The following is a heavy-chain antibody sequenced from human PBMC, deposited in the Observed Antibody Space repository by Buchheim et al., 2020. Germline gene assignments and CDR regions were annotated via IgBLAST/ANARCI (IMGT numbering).Heavy chain of an antibody. CDR3: ARITSEDIVVVPAAIRVPYFDY. Sequence: QVQLQESGPGLVKPSQTLSLTCTVSGGSISSGGYYWSWIRQHPGKGLEWIGYIYYSGSTYYNPSLKSRVTISVDTSKNQFSLKLSSVTAADTAVYYCARITSEDIVVVPAAIRVPYFDYWGQGTL. D-gene: IGHD2-2*02. V-gene: IGHV4-31*03. J-gene: IGHJ4*02. CDR1: GGSISSGGYY. CDR2: IYYSGST.